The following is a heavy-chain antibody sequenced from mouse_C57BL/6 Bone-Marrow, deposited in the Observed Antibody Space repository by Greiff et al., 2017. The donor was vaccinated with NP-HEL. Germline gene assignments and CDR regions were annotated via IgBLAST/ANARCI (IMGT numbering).Heavy chain of an antibody. V-gene: IGHV5-15*04. CDR1: GFTFSDYG. CDR3: ARHYYGSRYAMDY. D-gene: IGHD1-1*01. CDR2: ISNLAYSI. Sequence: EVKLVESGGGLVQPGGSLKLSCAASGFTFSDYGMAWVRQAPRKGPEWVAFISNLAYSIYYADTVTGRFTISRENAKNTLYLEMSSLRSEDTAMYYCARHYYGSRYAMDYWGQGTSVTVSS. J-gene: IGHJ4*01.